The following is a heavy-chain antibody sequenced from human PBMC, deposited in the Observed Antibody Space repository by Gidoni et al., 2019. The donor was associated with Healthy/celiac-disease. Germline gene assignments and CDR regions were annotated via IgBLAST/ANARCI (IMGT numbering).Heavy chain of an antibody. CDR2: IYYSGST. D-gene: IGHD5-12*01. Sequence: QLQLQESGPGLVKPSETLSLTCTVPGGSIRSSSYSWGWIRQPPGKGLEWIGSIYYSGSTYYNPSLKSRVTISVDTSKNQFSLKLSSVTAADTAVYYCARLEGLVRWLQFVDDAFDIWGQGTMVTVSS. CDR1: GGSIRSSSYS. V-gene: IGHV4-39*01. CDR3: ARLEGLVRWLQFVDDAFDI. J-gene: IGHJ3*02.